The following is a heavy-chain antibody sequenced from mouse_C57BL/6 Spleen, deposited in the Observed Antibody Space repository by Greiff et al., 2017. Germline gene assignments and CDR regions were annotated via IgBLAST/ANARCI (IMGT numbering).Heavy chain of an antibody. CDR1: GYTFTSYW. D-gene: IGHD1-1*01. CDR3: AKRRYYEDYAMDD. V-gene: IGHV1-69*01. CDR2: FDASDSYT. J-gene: IGHJ4*01. Sequence: QVQLQQPGAELVMPGASVKLSCKASGYTFTSYWMHWVKQRPGQGLEWIGEFDASDSYTNYNQKFKGKSTLTVDKSSSTAYMQLSSLTAEDSAVYYYAKRRYYEDYAMDDGGQGTSVTVSS.